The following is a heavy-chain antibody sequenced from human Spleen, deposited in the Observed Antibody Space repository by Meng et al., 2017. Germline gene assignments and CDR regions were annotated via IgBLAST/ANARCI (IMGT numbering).Heavy chain of an antibody. CDR2: IYHSGST. J-gene: IGHJ5*02. CDR1: GYSISSGYY. V-gene: IGHV4-38-2*01. D-gene: IGHD6-19*01. CDR3: ARVPRIAVAGIWFDP. Sequence: SETLSLTCAVSGYSISSGYYWGWIRQPPGKGLEWIGSIYHSGSTYYNPSLNSRVTISVDTSKNQFSLKLSSVTAADTAVYYCARVPRIAVAGIWFDPWGQGTLVTVSS.